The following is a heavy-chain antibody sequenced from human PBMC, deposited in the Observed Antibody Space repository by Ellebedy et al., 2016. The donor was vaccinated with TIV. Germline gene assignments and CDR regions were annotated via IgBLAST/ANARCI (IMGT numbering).Heavy chain of an antibody. D-gene: IGHD3-10*01. J-gene: IGHJ6*02. CDR2: INPNSGGT. CDR1: GYTFTGYY. V-gene: IGHV1-2*04. Sequence: ASVKVSCXASGYTFTGYYMHWVRQAPGQGLEWMGWINPNSGGTNYAQKFQGWVTMTRDTSISTAYMELRSLRSDDTAVYYCAYAYGSGSSPYYYGMDVWGQGTTVTVSS. CDR3: AYAYGSGSSPYYYGMDV.